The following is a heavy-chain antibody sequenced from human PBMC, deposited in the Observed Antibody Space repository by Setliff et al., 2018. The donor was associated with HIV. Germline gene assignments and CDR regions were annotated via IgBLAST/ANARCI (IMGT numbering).Heavy chain of an antibody. V-gene: IGHV1-69*13. D-gene: IGHD2-21*02. CDR3: ARHGVVTPVHYYYYYMDV. J-gene: IGHJ6*03. Sequence: GASVKVSCKASGGTFSSYAISWVRQAPGQGLEWMGGIIPIFGTANYAQKFQGRVTITADESTSTAYMELSCLRSEDTAVYYCARHGVVTPVHYYYYYMDVWGKGTTVTVSS. CDR1: GGTFSSYA. CDR2: IIPIFGTA.